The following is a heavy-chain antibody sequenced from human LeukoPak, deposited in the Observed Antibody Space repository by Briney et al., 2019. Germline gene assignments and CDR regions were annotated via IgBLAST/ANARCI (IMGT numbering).Heavy chain of an antibody. J-gene: IGHJ6*03. CDR3: ARVFGGGWWPDNCSSTSCYMGPDVDYYYYMDV. CDR1: GFTFSSYG. V-gene: IGHV3-23*01. Sequence: GGSLRLSCAASGFTFSSYGMSWVRQAPGKGLEWVSTISDNVGRTYYADSVEGRFTISRDNAKNTLYLQMNSLRAEDTAVYYCARVFGGGWWPDNCSSTSCYMGPDVDYYYYMDVWGKGTTVTVSS. CDR2: ISDNVGRT. D-gene: IGHD2-2*02.